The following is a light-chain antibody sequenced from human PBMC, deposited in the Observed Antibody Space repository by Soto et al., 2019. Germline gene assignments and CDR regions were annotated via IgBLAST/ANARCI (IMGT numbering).Light chain of an antibody. Sequence: QSVLTQPPSASGTPGQRVTISCSGSSSNIGSNYVYWYQQLPGTAPKLLIYSNNQRPSGVPDRFSGSKSGTSASLAISGLRSEDEDDYYCAAWDDSLSGHYVFGTGTKLTVL. CDR2: SNN. J-gene: IGLJ1*01. CDR3: AAWDDSLSGHYV. V-gene: IGLV1-47*02. CDR1: SSNIGSNY.